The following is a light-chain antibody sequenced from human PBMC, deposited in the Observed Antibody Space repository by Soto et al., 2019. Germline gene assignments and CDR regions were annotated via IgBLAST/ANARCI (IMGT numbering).Light chain of an antibody. CDR1: VSDVGGYDY. J-gene: IGLJ1*01. CDR3: RSYTSSSTSV. V-gene: IGLV2-14*01. Sequence: QAPLTQAASVSGSRGQSITISCTGTVSDVGGYDYVSWYQHHPGKAPKVMIYEVTNRPSGVSNRFSGSTSGNTASLTISGLLAEDEADYYCRSYTSSSTSVFGTGTKVTVL. CDR2: EVT.